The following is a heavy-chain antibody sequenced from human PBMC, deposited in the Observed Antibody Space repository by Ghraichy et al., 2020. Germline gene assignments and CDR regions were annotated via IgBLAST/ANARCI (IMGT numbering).Heavy chain of an antibody. D-gene: IGHD2/OR15-2a*01. J-gene: IGHJ6*02. V-gene: IGHV3-15*01. CDR3: ARAVRINYYYYYVMDV. Sequence: GGSLRLSCAASGFPFSTAWMTWVRQAPGKGLVWVGRIRSRKDGGTIEYAARVKGRFTISRDDSKNTLYLQMNGLEAEDTAVYYCARAVRINYYYYYVMDVWGQGTTVTVSS. CDR2: IRSRKDGGTI. CDR1: GFPFSTAW.